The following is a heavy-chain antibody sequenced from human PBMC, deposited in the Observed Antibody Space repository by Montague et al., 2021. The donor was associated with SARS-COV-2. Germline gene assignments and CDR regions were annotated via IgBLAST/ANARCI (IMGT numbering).Heavy chain of an antibody. CDR1: GFSLSTSGMC. CDR2: IDWDDDK. CDR3: ARSYGTTVVTRAFDY. V-gene: IGHV2-70*01. D-gene: IGHD4-23*01. Sequence: PALVQPTQTLTLTCTFSGFSLSTSGMCVSWIRQPPGKALEWLTLIDWDDDKYYSTSLKTRLTISKDTSKNQVVLTMTNMDPVDTATYYCARSYGTTVVTRAFDYWGQGTLVTVSS. J-gene: IGHJ4*02.